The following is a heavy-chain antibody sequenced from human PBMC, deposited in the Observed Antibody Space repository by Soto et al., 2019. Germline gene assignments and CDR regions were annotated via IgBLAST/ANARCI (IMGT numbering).Heavy chain of an antibody. CDR3: ARAHCGGDCYSGVDY. J-gene: IGHJ4*02. V-gene: IGHV1-2*04. D-gene: IGHD2-21*02. Sequence: QVQLVQSGAEVKKPGASVKVSCKASGYTFTGYYMQWVRQAPGQGLEWMGWINPNSGGTNYAQKFQGWVTMTRDTAIITAYMQLSRLRSDDTAVYYCARAHCGGDCYSGVDYWGQVTLVTVSS. CDR2: INPNSGGT. CDR1: GYTFTGYY.